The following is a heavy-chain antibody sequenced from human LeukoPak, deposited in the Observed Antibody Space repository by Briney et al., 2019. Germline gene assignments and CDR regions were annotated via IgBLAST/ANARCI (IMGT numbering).Heavy chain of an antibody. Sequence: PGGSLRLSCAASGFTFSSYGMHWVRQAPGKGLEWVAVISNDGSSKYYADSVKGRFTISRDNSKNTLYLQMNSLRAEDTAVYYCAREVAGTTSFWAEIDYWGQGTLVTVSS. V-gene: IGHV3-30*03. CDR2: ISNDGSSK. CDR1: GFTFSSYG. J-gene: IGHJ4*02. CDR3: AREVAGTTSFWAEIDY. D-gene: IGHD1-1*01.